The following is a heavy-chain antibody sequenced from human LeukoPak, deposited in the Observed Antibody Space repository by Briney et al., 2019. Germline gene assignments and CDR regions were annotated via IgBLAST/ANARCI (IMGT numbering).Heavy chain of an antibody. V-gene: IGHV3-7*01. CDR1: GFTFSSYW. Sequence: PGGSLRLSCAASGFTFSSYWMSWVRQAPGKGLEWVANIKQDGSEKYYVDSVKGRFTISRDNAKNSLYLQMNSLRAEDTAVYYCARDSDGDYLSYYMDVWGKGTTVTVSS. J-gene: IGHJ6*03. CDR3: ARDSDGDYLSYYMDV. D-gene: IGHD4-17*01. CDR2: IKQDGSEK.